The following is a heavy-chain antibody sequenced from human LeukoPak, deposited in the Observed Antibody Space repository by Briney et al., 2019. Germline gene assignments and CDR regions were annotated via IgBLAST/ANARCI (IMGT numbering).Heavy chain of an antibody. CDR2: ISWNSGSI. V-gene: IGHV3-9*01. Sequence: GGSLRLSCAASGFTFDDYAMHWVRQAPGQGLEWVPGISWNSGSIGYADSVKGRFTISRDNAKNSLYLQMNSLRAEDTALYYCAKAPRKRVTSDAFDIWGQGTMVTVSS. CDR1: GFTFDDYA. D-gene: IGHD4-17*01. CDR3: AKAPRKRVTSDAFDI. J-gene: IGHJ3*02.